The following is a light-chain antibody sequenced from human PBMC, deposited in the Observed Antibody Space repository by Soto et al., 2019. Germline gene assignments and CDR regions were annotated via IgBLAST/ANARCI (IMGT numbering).Light chain of an antibody. J-gene: IGLJ3*02. CDR1: SGDVETYDS. V-gene: IGLV2-18*02. CDR3: CSYTSSSIRV. CDR2: NVN. Sequence: QSALIQPPSVSGSPGLSVTISCTGTSGDVETYDSVSWLQQHPGTVPKPMIYNVNPRPSGVPNRFSGSKSGNTASMTISGLQADDEADYYCCSYTSSSIRVFGGGTKLTVL.